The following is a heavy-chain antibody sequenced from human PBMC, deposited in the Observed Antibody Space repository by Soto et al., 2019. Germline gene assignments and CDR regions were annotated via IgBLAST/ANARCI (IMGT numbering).Heavy chain of an antibody. D-gene: IGHD3-22*01. V-gene: IGHV4-59*01. Sequence: SETLSLTXTVSGGSISSYYWSWIRQPPGKGLEWIGYIYYSGSTNYNPSLKSRVTISVDTSKNQFSLKLSSVTAADTAVYYCARVHYDSSGYYLLDYWGQGTLVTVSS. CDR1: GGSISSYY. CDR2: IYYSGST. CDR3: ARVHYDSSGYYLLDY. J-gene: IGHJ4*02.